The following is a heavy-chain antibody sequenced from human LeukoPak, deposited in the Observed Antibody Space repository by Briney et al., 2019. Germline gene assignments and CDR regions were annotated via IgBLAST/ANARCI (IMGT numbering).Heavy chain of an antibody. J-gene: IGHJ6*03. D-gene: IGHD2-21*02. CDR3: ARVVVTAIRGEDYYYYMDV. V-gene: IGHV4-59*11. Sequence: PSETLSLTCTVSGGSISSHYWSWLRQPSGKGLEWIGYIYYSGSTNYNPSLKSRVTISVDTSKNQFSLKLSSVPAADTAVYYCARVVVTAIRGEDYYYYMDVWGKGTTVTVSS. CDR2: IYYSGST. CDR1: GGSISSHY.